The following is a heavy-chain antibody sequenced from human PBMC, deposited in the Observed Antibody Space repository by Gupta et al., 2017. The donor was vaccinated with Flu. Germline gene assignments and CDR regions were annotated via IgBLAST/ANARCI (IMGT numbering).Heavy chain of an antibody. CDR1: GFTFSSSY. J-gene: IGHJ4*02. CDR2: INPDGSST. V-gene: IGHV3-74*03. D-gene: IGHD4-17*01. Sequence: EMQLVESGGGLVQPGASLRLSCAASGFTFSSSYLQWVRQAPGKGLVWVSRINPDGSSTTYAESVKGRFTISRDNAKNTLYLQMNSLGDDDTAVYYCATVTSGCWGQGTLVTVSS. CDR3: ATVTSGC.